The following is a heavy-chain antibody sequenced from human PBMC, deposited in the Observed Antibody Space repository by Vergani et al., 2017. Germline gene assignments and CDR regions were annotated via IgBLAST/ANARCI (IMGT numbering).Heavy chain of an antibody. Sequence: EVQLVESGGGLVKPGGSLKLSCAASGFTFSGSAMHWVRQASGKGLEWVGRIRSKANSYATAYAASVKGRFTISRDDSKNTAYLQMNSLKTEDTAVYYCTRHTRNLWFGEFFDYWGQGTLVTVSS. J-gene: IGHJ4*02. V-gene: IGHV3-73*01. CDR1: GFTFSGSA. D-gene: IGHD3-10*01. CDR2: IRSKANSYAT. CDR3: TRHTRNLWFGEFFDY.